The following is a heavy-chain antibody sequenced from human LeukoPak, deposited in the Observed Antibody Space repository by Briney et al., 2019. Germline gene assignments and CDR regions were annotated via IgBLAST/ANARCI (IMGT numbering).Heavy chain of an antibody. Sequence: GRSLRLSCAASGPNFRNYGMHWVRQAPGKGLEWVAVIWYDGSNQYYVDSVKGRFTVSKDNAKNMLYLQMNSLRAEDTAVYYCATDRNGGKYYDYWGQGTLVTVSS. J-gene: IGHJ4*02. V-gene: IGHV3-33*01. CDR3: ATDRNGGKYYDY. CDR1: GPNFRNYG. CDR2: IWYDGSNQ. D-gene: IGHD1-26*01.